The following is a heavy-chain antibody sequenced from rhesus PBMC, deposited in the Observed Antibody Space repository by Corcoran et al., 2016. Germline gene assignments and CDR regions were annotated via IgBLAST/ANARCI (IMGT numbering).Heavy chain of an antibody. CDR2: NENTATYI. CDR3: GGRGL. D-gene: IGHD3-34*01. J-gene: IGHJ4*01. V-gene: IGHV4S10*01. Sequence: QVQLQESGPGLVKPSETLSLTCAVPGASIRDNSWLNGIRQPPGKGPEWIGYNENTATYINNNPSLKSRVTISKDTSKNQFSLKLTSVTAADTAVYYCGGRGLWGQGVLVTVSS. CDR1: GASIRDNSW.